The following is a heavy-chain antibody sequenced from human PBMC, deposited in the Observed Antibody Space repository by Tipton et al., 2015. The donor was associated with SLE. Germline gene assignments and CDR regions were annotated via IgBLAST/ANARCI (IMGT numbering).Heavy chain of an antibody. D-gene: IGHD6-19*01. CDR3: ARAGSSGWYGY. Sequence: TLSLTCTVPGGSMNDYYRSWIRQHPGKGLEWIGYIYYSGSTKYNPSLKSRVTISVDTSKNQFSLKLSSVTAADTAVYYCARAGSSGWYGYWGQGTLVTVSS. V-gene: IGHV4-59*01. J-gene: IGHJ4*02. CDR1: GGSMNDYY. CDR2: IYYSGST.